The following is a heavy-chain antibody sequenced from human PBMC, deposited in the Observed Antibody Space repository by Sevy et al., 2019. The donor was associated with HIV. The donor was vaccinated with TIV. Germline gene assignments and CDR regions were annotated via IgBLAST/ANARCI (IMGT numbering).Heavy chain of an antibody. CDR3: ASTDRAYCSSTSCYTYYGMDV. CDR1: GYTLTELS. J-gene: IGHJ6*02. CDR2: FDPEDGET. V-gene: IGHV1-24*01. Sequence: ASVKVSCKVSGYTLTELSMHWVRQAPGKGLEWMGGFDPEDGETIYAQKFQGRVTITADESTSTAYMELSSLRSEDTAVYYCASTDRAYCSSTSCYTYYGMDVWGQGTTVTVSS. D-gene: IGHD2-2*02.